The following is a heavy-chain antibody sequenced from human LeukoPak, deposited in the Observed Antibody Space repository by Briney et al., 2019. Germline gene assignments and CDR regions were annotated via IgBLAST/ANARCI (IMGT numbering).Heavy chain of an antibody. J-gene: IGHJ4*02. Sequence: SVNVSCKASGYTFTGYYMHWVRQAPGQGLEWMGCINPNSGGTNYAQKFQGRITMTTDTSISTAYRELTRLRSDDTAVYYCARAPWSGYSVFDYWGQGTLVTVSS. CDR1: GYTFTGYY. D-gene: IGHD3-3*01. CDR3: ARAPWSGYSVFDY. V-gene: IGHV1-2*02. CDR2: INPNSGGT.